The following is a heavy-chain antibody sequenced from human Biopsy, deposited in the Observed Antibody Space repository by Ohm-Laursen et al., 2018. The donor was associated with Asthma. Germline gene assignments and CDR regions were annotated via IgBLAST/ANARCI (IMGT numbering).Heavy chain of an antibody. CDR2: LIPVLGTP. CDR3: ARGYSGSDRIVYYYSGLEV. V-gene: IGHV1-69*13. J-gene: IGHJ6*02. D-gene: IGHD5-12*01. CDR1: GGAFRNKA. Sequence: SEKVSCKASGGAFRNKAISWGGQAPGQGLEWMGGLIPVLGTPDHTQMFEGRVTITADESTSTAYMELSSLSSEDTAVYYCARGYSGSDRIVYYYSGLEVWGQGTTVPVSS.